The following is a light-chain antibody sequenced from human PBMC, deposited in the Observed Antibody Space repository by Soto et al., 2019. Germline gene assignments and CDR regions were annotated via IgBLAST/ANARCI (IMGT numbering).Light chain of an antibody. J-gene: IGKJ5*01. CDR1: QSVRSSY. V-gene: IGKV3-20*01. Sequence: EIVLTQSPGTLSLSPGERPTLSCRASQSVRSSYLAWYQQKPGQAPRLLIYGASSRATGIPDRFSGSGSGTDFTLTISRLEPEDFAVYYCQQYGSQGWTFGQGTRLEIK. CDR3: QQYGSQGWT. CDR2: GAS.